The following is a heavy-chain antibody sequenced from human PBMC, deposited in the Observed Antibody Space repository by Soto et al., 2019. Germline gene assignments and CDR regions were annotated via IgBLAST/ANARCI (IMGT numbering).Heavy chain of an antibody. D-gene: IGHD3-16*01. V-gene: IGHV2-5*02. CDR2: IYWDHDK. CDR1: GFSLSTTGVG. CDR3: AQRLRGFVLGRERATYFDP. J-gene: IGHJ5*02. Sequence: QITLKESGPALVRPTQTLTLTCTFSGFSLSTTGVGVGWFRQPPGKALEWLALIYWDHDKRYSPSLKSTLTITKDTTKNEVILTMTNIDPVDTATYYCAQRLRGFVLGRERATYFDPWGQGTLVTVSS.